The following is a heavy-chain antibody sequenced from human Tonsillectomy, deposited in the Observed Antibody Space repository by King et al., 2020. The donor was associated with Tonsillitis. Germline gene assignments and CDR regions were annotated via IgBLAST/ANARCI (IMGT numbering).Heavy chain of an antibody. CDR2: ISYDGNNK. D-gene: IGHD2-8*02. CDR1: GFTFSSYG. CDR3: ATDRTGWLRLPYY. V-gene: IGHV3-33*05. Sequence: QLVQSGGGVIQPGRSLRLSCAASGFTFSSYGMHWVRQAPGKGLEWVAVISYDGNNKYYADSVKGRFTISRDNSKNTLYLQMNSLRAEDTAVYYCATDRTGWLRLPYYWGQGTLVTVSS. J-gene: IGHJ4*02.